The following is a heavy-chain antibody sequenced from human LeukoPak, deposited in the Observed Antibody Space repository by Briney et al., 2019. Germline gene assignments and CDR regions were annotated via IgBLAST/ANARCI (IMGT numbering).Heavy chain of an antibody. D-gene: IGHD1-14*01. J-gene: IGHJ4*02. CDR3: ARSREGPPDY. V-gene: IGHV4-59*01. Sequence: ASETLSLTCTVSGGSISSYYWSWIQQPPGKGLEWIGYIYYSGSTNYNPSLKSRVTMSLYTSKSQFSLKLSSVTAADTAVYYCARSREGPPDYWGQGILVTVSS. CDR1: GGSISSYY. CDR2: IYYSGST.